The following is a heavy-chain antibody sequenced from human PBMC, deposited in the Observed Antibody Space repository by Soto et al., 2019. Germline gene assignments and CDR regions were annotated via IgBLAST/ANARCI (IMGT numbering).Heavy chain of an antibody. D-gene: IGHD3-3*01. V-gene: IGHV1-2*02. CDR2: INPNTGVT. Sequence: SVETVCKASWYIFSGDYMHLVLQAPGQGLKCMGLINPNTGVTSYAQKFQGRATMSRDTSITTVYMELRRLTSDDTAVYYCARDGAVVDFWNKIWFETWGQGTKVTVSS. CDR1: WYIFSGDY. J-gene: IGHJ5*02. CDR3: ARDGAVVDFWNKIWFET.